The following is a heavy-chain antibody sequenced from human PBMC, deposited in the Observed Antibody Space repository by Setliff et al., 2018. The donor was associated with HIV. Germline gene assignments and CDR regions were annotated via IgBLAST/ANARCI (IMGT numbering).Heavy chain of an antibody. D-gene: IGHD2-2*01. CDR2: MHHSGNT. Sequence: SETLSLTCDVSSYSISSVHSWGWIRQPPGKGLEWIGTMHHSGNTHCKPSLKGRVTVSLDTSKKQLALKLRSVTAADTAVYYCAKEGGNCSGTTCFGFDYWGQGTLVTVSS. J-gene: IGHJ4*02. CDR3: AKEGGNCSGTTCFGFDY. V-gene: IGHV4-38-2*02. CDR1: SYSISSVHS.